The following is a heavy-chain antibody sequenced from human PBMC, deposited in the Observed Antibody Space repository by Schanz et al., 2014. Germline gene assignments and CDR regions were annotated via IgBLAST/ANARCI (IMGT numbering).Heavy chain of an antibody. J-gene: IGHJ3*02. CDR3: ARDRGHGDLPGDI. CDR2: ISYSGST. D-gene: IGHD4-17*01. Sequence: QVQLQESGPGLVKPSQTLSLTCTVSGGSVSSGGDYWSWIRQHPGKGLEGIGFISYSGSTYYNPSLKSRVTISVDTSKNQFSLNLSSATAADTAVYYCARDRGHGDLPGDIWGQGTMXTVSS. CDR1: GGSVSSGGDY. V-gene: IGHV4-31*03.